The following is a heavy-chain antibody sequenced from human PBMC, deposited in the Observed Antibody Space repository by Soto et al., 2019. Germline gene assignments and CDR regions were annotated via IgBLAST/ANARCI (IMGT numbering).Heavy chain of an antibody. D-gene: IGHD5-18*01. CDR2: IYSGGST. CDR1: GVTVSSNY. Sequence: GGSLRLSCAASGVTVSSNYMSWVRQAPGKGLEWVSVIYSGGSTYYADSVKGRFTISRDNSKNTLYLQMNSLRAEDTAVYYCXRHGYNYGGGYFDYWGQGTPVTVSS. J-gene: IGHJ4*02. V-gene: IGHV3-66*04. CDR3: XRHGYNYGGGYFDY.